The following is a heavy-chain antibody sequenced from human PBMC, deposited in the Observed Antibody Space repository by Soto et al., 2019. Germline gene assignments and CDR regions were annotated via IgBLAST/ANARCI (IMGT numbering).Heavy chain of an antibody. V-gene: IGHV1-69*01. J-gene: IGHJ6*02. CDR3: ARGRIVLMVYAIVGYYGMDV. D-gene: IGHD2-8*01. CDR1: GGTFSSYA. CDR2: IIPIFGTA. Sequence: QVPLVQSGAEVKKPGSSVKVSCKASGGTFSSYAISWVRQAPGQGLEWMGGIIPIFGTANYAQKFQGRVTITADESTSTAYMELSSLRSEDTAVYYCARGRIVLMVYAIVGYYGMDVWGQGTTVTVSS.